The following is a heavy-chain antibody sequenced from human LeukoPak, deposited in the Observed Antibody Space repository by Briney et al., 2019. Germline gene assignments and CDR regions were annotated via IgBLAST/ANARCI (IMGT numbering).Heavy chain of an antibody. Sequence: SETLSLTCAVYGRSFSGYYLSWIRQPPAKGLECIGEIHHSGSTNYNPSLKSRVTLSVDTSKNQFSLKLSSVTAADTAVYYCARSRGWLQSHPLGYWGQGTLVTVSS. CDR1: GRSFSGYY. D-gene: IGHD5-24*01. CDR2: IHHSGST. V-gene: IGHV4-34*01. J-gene: IGHJ4*02. CDR3: ARSRGWLQSHPLGY.